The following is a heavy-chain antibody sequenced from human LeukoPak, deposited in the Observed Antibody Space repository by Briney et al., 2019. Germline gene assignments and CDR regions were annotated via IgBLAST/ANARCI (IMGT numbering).Heavy chain of an antibody. CDR1: GYTFTSYG. D-gene: IGHD2-2*01. V-gene: IGHV1-18*01. Sequence: GASVKVSCKASGYTFTSYGSSWVRQAPGQGLEWMGWISAYNGNTNYAQKLQGRVTMTTDTSTSTAYMELGSLRSDDTAVYYCARDRDIVVVPAANNWFDPWGQGTLVTVSS. CDR2: ISAYNGNT. J-gene: IGHJ5*02. CDR3: ARDRDIVVVPAANNWFDP.